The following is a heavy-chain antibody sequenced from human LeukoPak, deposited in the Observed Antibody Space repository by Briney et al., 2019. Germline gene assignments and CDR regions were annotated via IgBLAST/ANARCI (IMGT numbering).Heavy chain of an antibody. V-gene: IGHV3-23*01. J-gene: IGHJ6*02. Sequence: GGSLRLSCAASGFTFSSYAMSWVRRAPGKGLEWVSAISGSGGSTYYADSVKGRFTISRDNSKNTLYLQMDSLRAEDTAVYYCAKVTATPNYYYGMDVWGQGTTVTVSS. D-gene: IGHD2-21*02. CDR1: GFTFSSYA. CDR2: ISGSGGST. CDR3: AKVTATPNYYYGMDV.